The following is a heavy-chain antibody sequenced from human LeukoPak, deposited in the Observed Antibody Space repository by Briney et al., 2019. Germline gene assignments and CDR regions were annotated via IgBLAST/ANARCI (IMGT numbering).Heavy chain of an antibody. CDR2: IYTSGST. D-gene: IGHD6-19*01. CDR3: ARDPGYSSGWLDY. V-gene: IGHV4-61*02. CDR1: GGSISSGSYY. Sequence: SETLSLTCTVSGGSISSGSYYWCWIRQPAGRGLEWIVRIYTSGSTNYNPSLKSRVTISVDPSKHQSSLKLSSVTAADTAVYYCARDPGYSSGWLDYWGQGTLVTVSS. J-gene: IGHJ4*02.